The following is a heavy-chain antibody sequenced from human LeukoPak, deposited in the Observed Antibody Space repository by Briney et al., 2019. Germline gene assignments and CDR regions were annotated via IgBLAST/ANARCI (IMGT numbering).Heavy chain of an antibody. D-gene: IGHD6-13*01. J-gene: IGHJ4*02. CDR2: NYYSGST. CDR3: ARHRDSSSSNFDY. Sequence: SEAPSLTCTVSGGSISSSRYYWGWIRQPPGKGLEWIGSNYYSGSTYYNPSLKSRVTISVDTSKNQFSLKLSSGTAADTAVYYCARHRDSSSSNFDYWGQGTLVTVSS. V-gene: IGHV4-39*01. CDR1: GGSISSSRYY.